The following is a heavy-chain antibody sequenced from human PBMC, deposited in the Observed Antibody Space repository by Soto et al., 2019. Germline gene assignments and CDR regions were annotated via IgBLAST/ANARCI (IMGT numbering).Heavy chain of an antibody. CDR2: IIPIFGTA. CDR1: GGTFSSYA. V-gene: IGHV1-69*13. J-gene: IGHJ6*02. Sequence: SVKVSCKASGGTFSSYAISWVRQAPGQGLERMGGIIPIFGTANYAQKFQGRVTITADESTSTAYMELSSLRSEDTAVYYCARDSQIVVVPAAMGTYYYYGMDVWGQGTTVTVSS. D-gene: IGHD2-2*01. CDR3: ARDSQIVVVPAAMGTYYYYGMDV.